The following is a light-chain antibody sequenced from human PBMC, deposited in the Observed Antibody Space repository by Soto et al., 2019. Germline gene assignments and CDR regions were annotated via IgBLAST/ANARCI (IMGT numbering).Light chain of an antibody. CDR3: QQFGSSPFT. J-gene: IGKJ3*01. Sequence: EIVLTQSPGTLSLSPGERATLSCRASQSVRSNYLTWYRQKPGQAPSLLIYGASSRATGIPDRFSGSGSGTDFNLTISRLEPEDFAVYYCQQFGSSPFTFGPGTKVDVK. CDR2: GAS. V-gene: IGKV3-20*01. CDR1: QSVRSNY.